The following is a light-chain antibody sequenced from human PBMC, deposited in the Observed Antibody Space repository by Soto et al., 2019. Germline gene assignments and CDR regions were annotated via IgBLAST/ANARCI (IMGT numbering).Light chain of an antibody. CDR1: QSISRW. CDR3: QQHNSSFLIT. J-gene: IGKJ5*01. CDR2: DAS. V-gene: IGKV1-5*01. Sequence: DIQMTKSPSTLSASVEDTVTITCRASQSISRWLAWYQQKPGKAPKILISDASILENGVPSRFSGTGSGTEFTLTISNLQPDDFATSFCQQHNSSFLITFGRGTRLEIK.